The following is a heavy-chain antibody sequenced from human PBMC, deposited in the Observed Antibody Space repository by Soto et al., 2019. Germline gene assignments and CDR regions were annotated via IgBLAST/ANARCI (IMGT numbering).Heavy chain of an antibody. D-gene: IGHD4-17*01. V-gene: IGHV3-33*01. J-gene: IGHJ3*02. CDR3: VRDSTVTTLHAFDI. CDR1: GFSFSSYA. Sequence: QVRLVESGGGVVQPGGSLRLSCVASGFSFSSYALHWVRQAPGKGLEWVAYIWYDGTNEHYADSVEGRFTISRDNSRNTLYLQMNSLRAEDTALYHCVRDSTVTTLHAFDIWGQGAMVTVSS. CDR2: IWYDGTNE.